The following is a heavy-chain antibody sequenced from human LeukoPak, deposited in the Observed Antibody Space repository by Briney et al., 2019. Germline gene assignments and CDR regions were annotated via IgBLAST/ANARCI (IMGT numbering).Heavy chain of an antibody. CDR2: IYSGGST. Sequence: GGSLRLSCAASGFTVSSNYMSWVRQAPGKGLEWVSVIYSGGSTYYADSVKGRFTISRDNSKNTLYLQMNSLRAEDTAVYYCARDRATAVAVTKYYYYGMDVWGQGTTVTVSS. D-gene: IGHD6-19*01. CDR3: ARDRATAVAVTKYYYYGMDV. V-gene: IGHV3-53*01. J-gene: IGHJ6*02. CDR1: GFTVSSNY.